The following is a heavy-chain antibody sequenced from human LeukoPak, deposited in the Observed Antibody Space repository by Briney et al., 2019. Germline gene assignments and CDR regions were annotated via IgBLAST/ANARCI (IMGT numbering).Heavy chain of an antibody. CDR3: ARGYYYDSSGYYYGPFDY. Sequence: SSETLSLTCAVYGGSFSGYYWSWIRQPPGKGLEWIGEINHSGSTNYNPSLKSRVTISVDTSKNQFSLKLSSVTAADTAVYYCARGYYYDSSGYYYGPFDYWGQGTLVTVSS. CDR2: INHSGST. CDR1: GGSFSGYY. J-gene: IGHJ4*02. V-gene: IGHV4-34*01. D-gene: IGHD3-22*01.